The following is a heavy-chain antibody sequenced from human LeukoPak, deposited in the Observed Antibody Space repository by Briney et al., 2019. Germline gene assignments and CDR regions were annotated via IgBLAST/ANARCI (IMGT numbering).Heavy chain of an antibody. CDR3: AKGGKWDVTPFDY. D-gene: IGHD1-26*01. CDR2: ISSNSIYV. CDR1: GFTFSSYS. Sequence: PGGSLRLSCAASGFTFSSYSMNWVRQASGKGLEWVSSISSNSIYVFYADSMKGRFTISRDNAKNSLSLQMNILRAEDTAVYYCAKGGKWDVTPFDYWGQGTLVTVSS. J-gene: IGHJ4*02. V-gene: IGHV3-21*04.